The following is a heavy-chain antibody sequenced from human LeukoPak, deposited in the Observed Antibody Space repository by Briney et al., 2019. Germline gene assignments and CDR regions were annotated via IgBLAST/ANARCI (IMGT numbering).Heavy chain of an antibody. CDR3: AKDPNPFYDFWSGYK. V-gene: IGHV3-23*01. CDR1: GFTFSAYA. J-gene: IGHJ4*02. CDR2: IGGRDDRT. Sequence: GGSLRLSCAASGFTFSAYAMSWVRQAPGKGLEWVSIIGGRDDRTYYADSVKGRFTISRDNSKNILYLQMNSLRAEDTAVYYCAKDPNPFYDFWSGYKWGQGTLVTVSS. D-gene: IGHD3-3*01.